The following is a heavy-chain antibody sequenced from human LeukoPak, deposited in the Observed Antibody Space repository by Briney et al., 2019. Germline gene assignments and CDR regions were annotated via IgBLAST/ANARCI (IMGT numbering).Heavy chain of an antibody. CDR2: IYSGGST. CDR1: GFTVSSNY. CDR3: AKNIVATISPPFYFDY. J-gene: IGHJ4*02. V-gene: IGHV3-66*01. Sequence: PGGSLRLSCAASGFTVSSNYMSWVRQAPGKGLEWVSVIYSGGSTYYADSVKGRFTISRDNSKNTLYLQMNSLRAEDTAVYYCAKNIVATISPPFYFDYWGQGTLVTVSS. D-gene: IGHD5-12*01.